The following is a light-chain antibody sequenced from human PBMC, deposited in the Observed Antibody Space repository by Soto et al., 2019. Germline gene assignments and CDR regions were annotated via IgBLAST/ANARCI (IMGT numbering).Light chain of an antibody. Sequence: DIQLPQSPSSLSASIGDRVTITCRASQAVDNWLAWYHQKPQKAPRCLIYAASTLQSGVPSRFSGSGSGTRFTLTISSLQPEDFGTDDWQQYHSYPITFGRRKRLDIK. CDR1: QAVDNW. CDR2: AAS. V-gene: IGKV1D-16*01. J-gene: IGKJ5*01. CDR3: QQYHSYPIT.